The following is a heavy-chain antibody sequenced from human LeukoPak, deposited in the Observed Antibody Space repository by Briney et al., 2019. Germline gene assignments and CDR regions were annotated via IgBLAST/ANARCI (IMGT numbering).Heavy chain of an antibody. D-gene: IGHD5-18*01. CDR1: GFTFSSYA. J-gene: IGHJ4*02. CDR2: ISGSGGST. V-gene: IGHV3-23*01. Sequence: PGGSLRLSCAASGFTFSSYAMSWVRQAPGKGLEWVSAISGSGGSTYYADSVKGRFTISRDNSKNTLYLQMNSLRAEDTAVYYCAKDDVDTAMGPYYFDYWGQGTLATVSS. CDR3: AKDDVDTAMGPYYFDY.